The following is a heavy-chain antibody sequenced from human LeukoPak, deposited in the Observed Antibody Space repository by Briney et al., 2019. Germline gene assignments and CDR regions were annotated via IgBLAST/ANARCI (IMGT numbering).Heavy chain of an antibody. V-gene: IGHV4-34*01. CDR3: ARVKGVLWPSRGYFDY. CDR1: GGSFSGYY. J-gene: IGHJ4*02. Sequence: PSETLSLTCAVYGGSFSGYYWSWIRQPPGKGLEWIGEINHSGSTDYNPSLKSRVTISVDTSKNQFSLKLSSVTAADTAVYYCARVKGVLWPSRGYFDYWGQGTLVTVSS. CDR2: INHSGST. D-gene: IGHD3-10*01.